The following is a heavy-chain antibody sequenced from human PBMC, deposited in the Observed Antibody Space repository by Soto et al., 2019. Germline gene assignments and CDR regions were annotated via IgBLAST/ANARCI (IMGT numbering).Heavy chain of an antibody. V-gene: IGHV4-39*01. CDR1: GGSISSSSYY. Sequence: SETLSLTCTVSGGSISSSSYYWGWIRQPPGKGLEWIGSIYYSGSTYYNPSLKSRVTISVATSKNQFSLKLSSVTAADTAVYYCARHAYNWHPFDIWGQGTLVTVSS. CDR2: IYYSGST. J-gene: IGHJ3*02. CDR3: ARHAYNWHPFDI. D-gene: IGHD1-20*01.